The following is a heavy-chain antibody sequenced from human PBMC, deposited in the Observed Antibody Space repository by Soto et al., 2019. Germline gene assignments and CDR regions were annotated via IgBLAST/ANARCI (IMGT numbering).Heavy chain of an antibody. CDR1: GGSISSGGYY. CDR2: IYYSGST. CDR3: ARYSSSWYYFDY. J-gene: IGHJ4*02. D-gene: IGHD6-13*01. Sequence: QVQLQESGPGLVKPSQTLSLTCTVSGGSISSGGYYWSWIRQHPGKGLEWIGYIYYSGSTYYNPSRKSRVTISVDTSKNQFSLKLSSVTAADTAVYYCARYSSSWYYFDYWGQGTLVTVSS. V-gene: IGHV4-31*03.